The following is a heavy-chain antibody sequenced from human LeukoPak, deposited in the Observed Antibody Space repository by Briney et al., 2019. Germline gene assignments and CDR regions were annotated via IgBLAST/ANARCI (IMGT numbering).Heavy chain of an antibody. CDR3: ARVRFGGFFDY. CDR2: IYSGGST. J-gene: IGHJ4*02. Sequence: GGSLRLSCAASGFTVSSNYMSWVRQAPGKGLEWVSVIYSGGSTYYADSVKGRFTISRDNSKNTLYLQMNSLRAEDTAVYYCARVRFGGFFDYWGQGTLVTVSS. V-gene: IGHV3-53*01. CDR1: GFTVSSNY. D-gene: IGHD3-10*01.